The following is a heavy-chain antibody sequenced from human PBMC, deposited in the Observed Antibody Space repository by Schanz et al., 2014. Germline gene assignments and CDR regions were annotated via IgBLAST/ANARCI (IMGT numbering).Heavy chain of an antibody. D-gene: IGHD6-13*01. CDR2: VSRSTPDI. V-gene: IGHV3-23*01. Sequence: EVQLLESGGGLVQPGGSLRLSCAASGFTFSSYAMSWVRQAPGKGLEWVSYVSRSTPDIYYADSVKGRFTMSRDNSRNTLYLQMNSLRPEDTAVYYCAKSQGSSFDSWGQGTLVTVSS. J-gene: IGHJ4*02. CDR1: GFTFSSYA. CDR3: AKSQGSSFDS.